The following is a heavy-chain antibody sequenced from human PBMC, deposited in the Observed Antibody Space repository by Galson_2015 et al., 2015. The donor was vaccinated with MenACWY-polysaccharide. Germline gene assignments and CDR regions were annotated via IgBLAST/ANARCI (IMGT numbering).Heavy chain of an antibody. V-gene: IGHV3-23*01. D-gene: IGHD6-13*01. CDR1: GFSMTSYA. J-gene: IGHJ6*03. CDR3: AKDYSTSTGYYMDV. Sequence: SLRLSCAASGFSMTSYAVNWVRQVPGKGLEWVSFIGTTGDSTAYADSVKGRFSISRDNSKNTLYLQMNSLTAADTALYSCAKDYSTSTGYYMDVWGRGTTVTVSS. CDR2: IGTTGDST.